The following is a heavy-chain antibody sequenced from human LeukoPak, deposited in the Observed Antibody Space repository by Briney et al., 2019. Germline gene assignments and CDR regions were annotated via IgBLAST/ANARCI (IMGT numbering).Heavy chain of an antibody. Sequence: GGSLRLSCAASGFTFSSYAMTWVRQAPGKGLEWVSVISGSGGSTYYADSVKGRFTISRDNSKNTLYLQMNSLRAEDTALFYCAKVNAPDYYYDSSGYAFDIWGQGTMVTVSS. V-gene: IGHV3-23*01. CDR1: GFTFSSYA. CDR2: ISGSGGST. J-gene: IGHJ3*02. D-gene: IGHD3-22*01. CDR3: AKVNAPDYYYDSSGYAFDI.